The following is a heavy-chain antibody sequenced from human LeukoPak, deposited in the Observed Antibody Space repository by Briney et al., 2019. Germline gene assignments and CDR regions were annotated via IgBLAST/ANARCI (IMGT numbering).Heavy chain of an antibody. Sequence: PSETLSLTCTVSGGSISSYYWSWLRQPPGKGLEWIGYIYYSGSTNYNPSLMNRVTISVDTSKNQFSLKLSSLTAADTAVYYCAREGGDYYDSSGLFGYWGQGTLVTVSS. D-gene: IGHD3-22*01. CDR2: IYYSGST. CDR3: AREGGDYYDSSGLFGY. V-gene: IGHV4-59*01. J-gene: IGHJ4*02. CDR1: GGSISSYY.